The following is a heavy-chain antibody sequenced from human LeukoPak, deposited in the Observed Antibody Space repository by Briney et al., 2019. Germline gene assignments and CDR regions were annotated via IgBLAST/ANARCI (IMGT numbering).Heavy chain of an antibody. V-gene: IGHV6-1*01. D-gene: IGHD5-12*01. J-gene: IGHJ4*02. CDR3: ARDHMGDIVLDY. CDR2: TYYRSRWYT. CDR1: GDSVSSNSAA. Sequence: SQTLSLTCAISGDSVSSNSAAWNWIRQSPSRGLEWLGRTYYRSRWYTNYAVSVRSRITINPDTSKNQFSLQLNSVTPEDTAVYYCARDHMGDIVLDYWGQGTLVTVSS.